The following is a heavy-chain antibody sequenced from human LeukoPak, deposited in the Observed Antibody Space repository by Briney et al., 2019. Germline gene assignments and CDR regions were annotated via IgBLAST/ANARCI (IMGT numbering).Heavy chain of an antibody. V-gene: IGHV3-23*01. CDR3: AKDKFLTTAKRLDS. Sequence: PGGSLRLSCAASGFTFSSYVLSWVRQAPGKGLEWVSVITSGGSTYCADSVKGRFTISRDNAKNSLYLQMNSLRAEDTAVYYCAKDKFLTTAKRLDSWGQGTLVTVSS. CDR2: ITSGGST. J-gene: IGHJ4*02. CDR1: GFTFSSYV. D-gene: IGHD4-17*01.